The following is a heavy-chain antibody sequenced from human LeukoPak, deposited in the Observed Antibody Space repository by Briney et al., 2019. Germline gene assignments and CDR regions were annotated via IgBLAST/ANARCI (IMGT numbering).Heavy chain of an antibody. Sequence: PSETLSLTCTVSGGSVSSGSYYWSWIRQPPGKGLEYIGYIYYSGTTDYNPSLKSRVTISVDTSKNQFSLKLSSVTAADTAVYYCARGYYSSSRFDSWGQGTLVTVSS. D-gene: IGHD6-13*01. J-gene: IGHJ4*02. CDR3: ARGYYSSSRFDS. V-gene: IGHV4-61*01. CDR2: IYYSGTT. CDR1: GGSVSSGSYY.